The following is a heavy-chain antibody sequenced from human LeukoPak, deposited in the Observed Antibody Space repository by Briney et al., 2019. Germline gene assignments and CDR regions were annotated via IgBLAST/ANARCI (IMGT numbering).Heavy chain of an antibody. D-gene: IGHD3-16*01. Sequence: GGSLTLSCAVSGFSINSVWMSWVRQAPGKGLEWIGRIRGKAQGGTTDYAEPVRGRFSISREDSQNTLYLQMNGLKTEDTAVYYCTTEGGVXGYHALDV. CDR2: IRGKAQGGTT. CDR3: TTEGGVXGYHALDV. V-gene: IGHV3-15*01. CDR1: GFSINSVW. J-gene: IGHJ3*01.